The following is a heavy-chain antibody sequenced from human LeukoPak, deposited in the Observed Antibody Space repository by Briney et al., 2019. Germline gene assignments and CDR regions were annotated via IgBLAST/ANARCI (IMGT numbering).Heavy chain of an antibody. CDR1: GYTFTGYY. Sequence: GASVKVSCKASGYTFTGYYMHWVRQAPGQGLEWMGGIIPIFGTANYAQKFQGRVTITADKSTSTAYMELSSLRSEDTAVYYCARGRITMVRGPFDYWGQGTLVTVSS. CDR2: IIPIFGTA. D-gene: IGHD3-10*01. V-gene: IGHV1-69*06. CDR3: ARGRITMVRGPFDY. J-gene: IGHJ4*02.